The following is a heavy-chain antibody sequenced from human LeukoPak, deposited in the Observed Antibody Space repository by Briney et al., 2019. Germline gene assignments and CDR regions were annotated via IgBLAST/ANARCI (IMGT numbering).Heavy chain of an antibody. CDR1: GFTFSSYA. CDR3: GGQQLESYYYYYMDV. J-gene: IGHJ6*03. CDR2: ISGSGGST. V-gene: IGHV3-23*01. Sequence: PGGSLRLSYAASGFTFSSYAMSWVRQAPGKGLEWVSAISGSGGSTYYADSVKGRFTISRDNSKNTLYLQMNSLRAEDTAVYYCGGQQLESYYYYYMDVWGKGTTVTVSS. D-gene: IGHD6-13*01.